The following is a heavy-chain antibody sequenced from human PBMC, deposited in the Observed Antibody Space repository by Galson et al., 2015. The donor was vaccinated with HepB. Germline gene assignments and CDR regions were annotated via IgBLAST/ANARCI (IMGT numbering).Heavy chain of an antibody. V-gene: IGHV3-33*01. CDR3: ARDPGAYYDSSAYDY. Sequence: LRLSCAASGFTFSSYGMHWVRQAPGKGLEWVAVIWYDGSNKYYADSVKGRFTISRDNSKNTLYLQMNSLRAEDTAVYYCARDPGAYYDSSAYDYWGQGTLVTVSS. D-gene: IGHD3-22*01. CDR1: GFTFSSYG. J-gene: IGHJ4*02. CDR2: IWYDGSNK.